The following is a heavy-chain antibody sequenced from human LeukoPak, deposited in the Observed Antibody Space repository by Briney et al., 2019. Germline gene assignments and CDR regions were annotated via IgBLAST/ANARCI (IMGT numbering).Heavy chain of an antibody. CDR1: GYTFTGYY. Sequence: VASVKVSCKASGYTFTGYYMHWVRQAPGQGLEWMGWINPNSGGTNYAQKFQGRVTMTRNTSISTAYMELSSLRSEDTAVYYCARGGGGRYCSSTSCYLYRWGQGTLVTVSS. D-gene: IGHD2-2*01. J-gene: IGHJ4*02. CDR2: INPNSGGT. CDR3: ARGGGGRYCSSTSCYLYR. V-gene: IGHV1-2*02.